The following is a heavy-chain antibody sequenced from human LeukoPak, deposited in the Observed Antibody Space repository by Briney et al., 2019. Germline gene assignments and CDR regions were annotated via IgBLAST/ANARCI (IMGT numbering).Heavy chain of an antibody. CDR2: ISSSSSTI. CDR3: ARDLGPGGDNWFDP. Sequence: GGSLRLSCAASGFTFSSYSMSWVRQAPGKGLEWGSYISSSSSTIYYADSVKGRFTISRDNAKNSLYLQMNSPRAEDTAVYYCARDLGPGGDNWFDPWGQGTLVTVSS. CDR1: GFTFSSYS. V-gene: IGHV3-48*01. D-gene: IGHD3-16*01. J-gene: IGHJ5*02.